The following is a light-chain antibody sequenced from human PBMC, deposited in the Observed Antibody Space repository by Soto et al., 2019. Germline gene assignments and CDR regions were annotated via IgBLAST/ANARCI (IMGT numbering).Light chain of an antibody. J-gene: IGKJ5*01. CDR3: YQNGSSRT. CDR2: GAS. CDR1: QSVSNNY. Sequence: IVLTQSPGTLSLSPWERATLSCRASQSVSNNYLAWYQQKPGQAPRLLIYGASNRATGIPDRFSGSGSGTTLTLTISRLEPEDLEVYYWYQNGSSRTFGGGTRLEIK. V-gene: IGKV3-20*01.